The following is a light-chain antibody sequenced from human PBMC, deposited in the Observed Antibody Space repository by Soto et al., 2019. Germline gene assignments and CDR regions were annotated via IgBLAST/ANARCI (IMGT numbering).Light chain of an antibody. CDR1: SSDVGGYRY. J-gene: IGLJ1*01. CDR3: NSYTSTTPYV. Sequence: QSVLTQPASVSGSPGQSITTSCTGTSSDVGGYRYVSWFQHHPGKAPKLIIYEVSNRPSGISDRFSGSKSGNTASLTISGLQAEDEADYYCNSYTSTTPYVFGTGTKV. V-gene: IGLV2-14*01. CDR2: EVS.